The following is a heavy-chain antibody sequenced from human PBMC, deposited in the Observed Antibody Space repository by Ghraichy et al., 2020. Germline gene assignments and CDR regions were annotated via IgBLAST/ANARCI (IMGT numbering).Heavy chain of an antibody. CDR2: INHSGST. V-gene: IGHV4-34*01. Sequence: ESLNISCAVYGGSFSGYYWSWIRQPPGKGLEWIGEINHSGSTNYNPSLKSRVTISVDTSKNQFSLKLSSVTAADTAVYYCARDHYYDSSGYQAEAFDIWGQGTMVTVSS. CDR3: ARDHYYDSSGYQAEAFDI. D-gene: IGHD3-22*01. J-gene: IGHJ3*02. CDR1: GGSFSGYY.